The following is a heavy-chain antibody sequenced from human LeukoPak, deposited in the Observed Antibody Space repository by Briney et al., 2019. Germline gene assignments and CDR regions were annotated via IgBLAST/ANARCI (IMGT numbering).Heavy chain of an antibody. CDR2: IYYSGNT. Sequence: SETLSLTCTVSGGSISSYYWDWIRQSPGKGLEWIGYIYYSGNTNYNPSLKSRVTISVDTSKNQVSLKLSSVTAADTAVYYCARLMTEYYYYYMDVWGKGTTVTVSS. CDR3: ARLMTEYYYYYMDV. J-gene: IGHJ6*03. V-gene: IGHV4-59*01. D-gene: IGHD2-8*01. CDR1: GGSISSYY.